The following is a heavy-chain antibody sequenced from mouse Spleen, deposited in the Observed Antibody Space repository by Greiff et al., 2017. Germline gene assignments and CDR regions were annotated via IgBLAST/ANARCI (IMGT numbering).Heavy chain of an antibody. Sequence: QVQLQQPGAELVKPGASVKMSCKASGYTFTSYWITWVKQRPGQGLEWIGDIYPGSGSTNYNEKFKSKATLTVDTSSSTAYMQLSSLTSEDSAVYYCASVANWDDYAMDYWGQGTSVTVSS. CDR1: GYTFTSYW. D-gene: IGHD4-1*01. CDR3: ASVANWDDYAMDY. J-gene: IGHJ4*01. CDR2: IYPGSGST. V-gene: IGHV1-55*01.